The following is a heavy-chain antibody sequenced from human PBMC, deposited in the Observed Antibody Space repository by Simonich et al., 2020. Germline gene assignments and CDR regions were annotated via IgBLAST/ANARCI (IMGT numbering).Heavy chain of an antibody. Sequence: QVQLVQSGAEVKKPGASVKVSCKASGYTFTSYGISWVRQAPGQGLEWMEWISAYNGNTKYEQKLKGRATMTTEPSTSTAYMELRSRRADDTAVYYCARASRGTWWYYYFDYWGQRTLVTVSS. CDR1: GYTFTSYG. D-gene: IGHD2-15*01. CDR2: ISAYNGNT. J-gene: IGHJ4*02. V-gene: IGHV1-18*01. CDR3: ARASRGTWWYYYFDY.